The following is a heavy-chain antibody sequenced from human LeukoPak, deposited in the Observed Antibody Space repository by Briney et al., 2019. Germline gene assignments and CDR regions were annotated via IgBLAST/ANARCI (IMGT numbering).Heavy chain of an antibody. V-gene: IGHV3-21*01. J-gene: IGHJ6*02. Sequence: GGSLRLSCAASGFTFSSYSMNWVRQAPGKGLEWVSSISSSSSYIYYADSVKGRFTISRDNAKNSLYLQMNSLRAEDTAVYYCAREGSMVRRMDVWGQGTTVTVSS. CDR2: ISSSSSYI. CDR1: GFTFSSYS. D-gene: IGHD5-18*01. CDR3: AREGSMVRRMDV.